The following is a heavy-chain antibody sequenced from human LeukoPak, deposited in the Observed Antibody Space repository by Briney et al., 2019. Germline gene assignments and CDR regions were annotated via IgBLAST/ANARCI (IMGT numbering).Heavy chain of an antibody. CDR1: GGSISSYY. CDR2: IYYSGST. J-gene: IGHJ4*02. D-gene: IGHD3-16*02. V-gene: IGHV4-59*01. CDR3: ARGRDDYVWGSYRFDY. Sequence: SETLSLTCTVSGGSISSYYWSWIRQPPGKGLEWIGYIYYSGSTNYNPSLKSRVTISVDTSKNQFSLKLSSVTAADTAVYYCARGRDDYVWGSYRFDYWGQGTLVTASS.